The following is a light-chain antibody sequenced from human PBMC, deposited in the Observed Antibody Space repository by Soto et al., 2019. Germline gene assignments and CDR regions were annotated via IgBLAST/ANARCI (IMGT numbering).Light chain of an antibody. CDR2: GAS. CDR3: QQYNDWPPKIT. V-gene: IGKV3-15*01. CDR1: QRISNSY. Sequence: EIVLTQSPGTLSLSPGERATLSCRASQRISNSYLAWYQQKPGQAPRLLIYGASTRATGIPARFSGSGSGTEFTLTISSLQSEDFAVYYCQQYNDWPPKITFGQGTRLEIK. J-gene: IGKJ5*01.